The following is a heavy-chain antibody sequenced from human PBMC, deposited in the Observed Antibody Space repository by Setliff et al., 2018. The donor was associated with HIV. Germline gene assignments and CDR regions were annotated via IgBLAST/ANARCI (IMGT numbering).Heavy chain of an antibody. Sequence: SVKVSCKTSGGTFSSYGISWVRQAPGQGLEWMGGIIPMFGTGFYAQKFRDRVTLTTDTSTSTAYMELRSLTSDDTAVYYCARGYCGGGICYSPNWLDPWGQGTLVTVSS. D-gene: IGHD2-15*01. V-gene: IGHV1-69*05. CDR1: GGTFSSYG. CDR2: IIPMFGTG. CDR3: ARGYCGGGICYSPNWLDP. J-gene: IGHJ5*02.